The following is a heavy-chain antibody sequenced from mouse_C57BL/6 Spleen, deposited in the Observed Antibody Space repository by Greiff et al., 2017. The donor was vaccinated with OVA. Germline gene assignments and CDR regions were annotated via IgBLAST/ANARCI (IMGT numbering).Heavy chain of an antibody. CDR3: ARRDDYGDYYAMDY. V-gene: IGHV1-52*01. CDR2: IDPSDSET. J-gene: IGHJ4*01. CDR1: GYTFTSYW. Sequence: VQLQQPGAELVRPGSSVKLSCKASGYTFTSYWMPWVKQRPIQGLEWIGNIDPSDSETHYNQKFKDKATLTVDKSSSTAYMQLSSLTSEDSAVYYCARRDDYGDYYAMDYWGQGTSVTVSS. D-gene: IGHD2-4*01.